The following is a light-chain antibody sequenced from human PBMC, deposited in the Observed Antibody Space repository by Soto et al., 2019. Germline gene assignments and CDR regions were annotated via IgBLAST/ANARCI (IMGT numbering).Light chain of an antibody. CDR1: PDIRDW. CDR3: HLYTTYPLP. CDR2: AAS. J-gene: IGKJ4*01. V-gene: IGKV1D-16*01. Sequence: DVQMTQSPSSLSASVGDRVTITGRASPDIRDWLAWYQQKPAKDPKSLISAASNLQPGVPSRSSGSASGTEFTLTITSLQSQDSRTYFCHLYTTYPLPCAGGP.